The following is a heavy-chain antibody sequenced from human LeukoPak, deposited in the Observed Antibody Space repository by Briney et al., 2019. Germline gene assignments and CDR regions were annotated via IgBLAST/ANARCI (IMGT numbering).Heavy chain of an antibody. Sequence: GGSLRLSCAASGFAFSSSGMHWVRQAPGKGLEWVAFIRYDGNNKYYADSVKGRFTISGDNSKNTLYLQMNSLRAEDTALYYCAKMSGPFDYWGQGTLVTVSS. D-gene: IGHD2-8*02. CDR1: GFAFSSSG. J-gene: IGHJ4*02. V-gene: IGHV3-30*02. CDR2: IRYDGNNK. CDR3: AKMSGPFDY.